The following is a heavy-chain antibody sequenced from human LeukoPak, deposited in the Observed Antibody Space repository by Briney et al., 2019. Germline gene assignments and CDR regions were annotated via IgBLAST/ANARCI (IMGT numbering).Heavy chain of an antibody. CDR1: GFSFSNYW. V-gene: IGHV3-7*01. CDR2: INPDGNKK. J-gene: IGHJ4*02. D-gene: IGHD5-18*01. CDR3: ARDLAYSRLDY. Sequence: PGGSLRLSCAASGFSFSNYWMHWVRQPPGKGLEWVASINPDGNKKYSADSVKGRFTISRDNAENSLYLQMNSLRVEDTAFYYCARDLAYSRLDYWGQGMLVTVSS.